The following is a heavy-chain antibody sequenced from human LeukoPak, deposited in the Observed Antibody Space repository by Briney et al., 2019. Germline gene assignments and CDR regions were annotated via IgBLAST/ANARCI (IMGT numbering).Heavy chain of an antibody. CDR2: ISYDGSNK. CDR3: ARMSGSRLPGY. V-gene: IGHV3-30*05. Sequence: TGGSLRLSCAASGFTFSSYGMHWVRQAPGKGLEWVAVISYDGSNKYYADSVKGRFTISRDNSKNTLYLQMNSLRAEDTAVYYCARMSGSRLPGYWGQGTLVTVSS. CDR1: GFTFSSYG. J-gene: IGHJ4*02. D-gene: IGHD3-3*01.